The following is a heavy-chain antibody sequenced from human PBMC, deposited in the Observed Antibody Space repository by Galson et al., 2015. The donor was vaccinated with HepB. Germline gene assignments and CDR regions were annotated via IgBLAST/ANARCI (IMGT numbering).Heavy chain of an antibody. CDR3: AKDRDAGIVHY. Sequence: SLRLSCAASGFSFSSYGMHWVRQAPGKGLEWVAVISYDGSDEYYADSVKGRFTISRDNSKNTRTLQLNSLRAEDTAIYYCAKDRDAGIVHYWGQGTLVTVSS. J-gene: IGHJ4*02. D-gene: IGHD6-13*01. CDR2: ISYDGSDE. CDR1: GFSFSSYG. V-gene: IGHV3-30*18.